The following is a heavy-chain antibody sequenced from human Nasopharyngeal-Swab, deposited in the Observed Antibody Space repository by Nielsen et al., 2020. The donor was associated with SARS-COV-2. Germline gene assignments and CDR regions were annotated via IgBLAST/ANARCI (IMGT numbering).Heavy chain of an antibody. CDR2: ISDSGGST. V-gene: IGHV3-23*01. J-gene: IGHJ4*02. Sequence: GESLKISCAASGFTFSNYAMNWVRQAPGKGLGWVSSISDSGGSTSYSDSVRGRFTISRVNSKNTLYLQMNSLRAEDTAVYYCAKETPQSWLPDYWGQGTLVTVSS. D-gene: IGHD5-18*01. CDR1: GFTFSNYA. CDR3: AKETPQSWLPDY.